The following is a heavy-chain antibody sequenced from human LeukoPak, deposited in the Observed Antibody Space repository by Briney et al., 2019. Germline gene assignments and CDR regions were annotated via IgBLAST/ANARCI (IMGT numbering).Heavy chain of an antibody. Sequence: PGGSLRLSCAASGFTFSDYYMSWIRQAPGKGLEWVSHISSSGSTIYYADSVKGRFTISRDNAKSSLYLQMNSLRAEDTAVYYCARAAAGTTTLFGYWGQGTLVTVSS. D-gene: IGHD1-7*01. CDR3: ARAAAGTTTLFGY. CDR1: GFTFSDYY. CDR2: ISSSGSTI. J-gene: IGHJ4*02. V-gene: IGHV3-11*01.